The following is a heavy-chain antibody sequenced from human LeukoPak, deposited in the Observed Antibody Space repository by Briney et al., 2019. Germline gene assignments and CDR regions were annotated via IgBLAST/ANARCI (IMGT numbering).Heavy chain of an antibody. CDR1: GFSFSSYG. CDR3: AKSGAYYGSGDGMDV. V-gene: IGHV3-30*18. J-gene: IGHJ6*02. D-gene: IGHD3-10*01. CDR2: ISYDGSNK. Sequence: SGGSLRLSCAASGFSFSSYGMYWVRQAPGKGLEWVAVISYDGSNKYYVDSVKGRFTFSRDNSKNTLYLQMDSLRIEDTAVYYCAKSGAYYGSGDGMDVWGHGTTVTVSS.